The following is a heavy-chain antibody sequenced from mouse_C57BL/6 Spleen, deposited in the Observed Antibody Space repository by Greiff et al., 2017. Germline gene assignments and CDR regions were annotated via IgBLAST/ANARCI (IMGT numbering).Heavy chain of an antibody. CDR1: GFTFSDYY. D-gene: IGHD4-1*01. J-gene: IGHJ4*01. CDR3: ARETGTGSYAMDY. CDR2: INYDGSST. V-gene: IGHV5-16*01. Sequence: EVMLVESAGGLVQPGSSMKLSCTASGFTFSDYYMAWVRQVPEKGLEWVANINYDGSSTYYLDSLKSRFIISRDNAKNILYLQMSSLKSEDTATYYCARETGTGSYAMDYWGQGTAVTVSS.